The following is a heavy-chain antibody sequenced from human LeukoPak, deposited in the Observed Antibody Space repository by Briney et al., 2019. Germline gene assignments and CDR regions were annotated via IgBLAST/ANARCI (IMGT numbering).Heavy chain of an antibody. CDR3: VKDRSTSGVSEFDC. Sequence: GGSLRLSSAASGFTFDDYTMHWVRQVPGKGLEWVSFISWDGSSTYYVDSVKGRFIISRYNRKNSLCLQMNSLRTEDAALYSCVKDRSTSGVSEFDCWGQGTLVTVSS. J-gene: IGHJ4*02. V-gene: IGHV3-43*01. CDR1: GFTFDDYT. CDR2: ISWDGSST. D-gene: IGHD1-1*01.